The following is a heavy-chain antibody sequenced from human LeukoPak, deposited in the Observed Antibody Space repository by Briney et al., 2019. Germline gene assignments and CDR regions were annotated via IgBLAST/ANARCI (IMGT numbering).Heavy chain of an antibody. D-gene: IGHD3-22*01. CDR3: ARDQLVGYYDSSGYQAFDY. V-gene: IGHV3-74*01. CDR1: GFTFSSYW. J-gene: IGHJ4*02. CDR2: VNTDGSST. Sequence: PGGSLRLSCAASGFTFSSYWMHWVRQAPGKGLVWVSRVNTDGSSTSYADSVKGRFTISRDNAKNSLYLQMNSLRDEDTAVYYCARDQLVGYYDSSGYQAFDYWGQGTLVTVSS.